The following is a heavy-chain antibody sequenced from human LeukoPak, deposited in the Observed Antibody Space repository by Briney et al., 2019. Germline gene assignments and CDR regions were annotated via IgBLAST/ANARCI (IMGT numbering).Heavy chain of an antibody. V-gene: IGHV3-23*01. CDR2: ISGSGGST. D-gene: IGHD1-26*01. CDR3: AKESKRVGAFLDS. J-gene: IGHJ4*02. CDR1: TLTFSSYA. Sequence: GGSLRLSCAASTLTFSSYAMSWVRQATGKGLEWVSAISGSGGSTYYADSVKGRFTISRDNSKNTLYLQMNSLRAEDTAVFYCAKESKRVGAFLDSWGQGTLVAVSS.